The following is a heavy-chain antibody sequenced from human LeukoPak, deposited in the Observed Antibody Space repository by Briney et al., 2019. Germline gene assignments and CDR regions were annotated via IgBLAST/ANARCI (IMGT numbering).Heavy chain of an antibody. CDR3: AKTHSPHYDSSVEGY. J-gene: IGHJ4*02. D-gene: IGHD3-22*01. CDR1: GFTFDDYA. Sequence: PGGSLRLSCAASGFTFDDYAMHWVRQAPGKGLEWVSGISWNSGSIGYADSVKGRFTISRDNSKNTLYLQMNSLRAEDTAVYYCAKTHSPHYDSSVEGYWGQGTLVTVSS. V-gene: IGHV3-9*01. CDR2: ISWNSGSI.